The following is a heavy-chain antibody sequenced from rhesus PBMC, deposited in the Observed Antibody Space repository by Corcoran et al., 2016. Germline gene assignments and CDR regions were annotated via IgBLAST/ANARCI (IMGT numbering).Heavy chain of an antibody. D-gene: IGHD3-3*01. CDR1: GGSISSGYYY. Sequence: QVQLQESGPGLVKPSETLSLTCAVSGGSISSGYYYWSWIRQPPGKGLEWIGRISGSGGSTDYNPSLKSRVTISTDTSKNQFSLKLTSMTAADTAVYYCASGGYNFWTGYYLAYWGQGVLVTVSS. CDR2: ISGSGGST. CDR3: ASGGYNFWTGYYLAY. J-gene: IGHJ4*01. V-gene: IGHV4-173*01.